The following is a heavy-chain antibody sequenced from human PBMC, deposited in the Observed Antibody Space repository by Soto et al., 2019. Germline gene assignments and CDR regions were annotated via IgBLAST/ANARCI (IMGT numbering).Heavy chain of an antibody. D-gene: IGHD6-13*01. CDR3: ARDSPHSAAGHWFDP. CDR1: GFTFSDYY. CDR2: ISSSSSYT. V-gene: IGHV3-11*06. J-gene: IGHJ5*02. Sequence: GGSLRLSCAASGFTFSDYYMSWIRQAPGKGLEWVSYISSSSSYTNYADSVKGRFTISRDNAKNSLYLQMNSLRAEDTAVYYCARDSPHSAAGHWFDPWGQGTLVTVSS.